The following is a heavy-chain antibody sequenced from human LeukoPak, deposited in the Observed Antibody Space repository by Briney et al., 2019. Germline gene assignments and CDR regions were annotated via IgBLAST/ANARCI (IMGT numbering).Heavy chain of an antibody. D-gene: IGHD3-22*01. J-gene: IGHJ3*02. CDR2: IYYSGST. Sequence: SETLSLTCTVSGGSLSSSSYYWGWIRQPPGKGLEWIGSIYYSGSTYYNPSLKSRVTISVDTSKNQFSLKLSSVTAADTAVYYGARRAPYYYDSSSGYNFDIWGQGTMVTVSS. V-gene: IGHV4-39*01. CDR1: GGSLSSSSYY. CDR3: ARRAPYYYDSSSGYNFDI.